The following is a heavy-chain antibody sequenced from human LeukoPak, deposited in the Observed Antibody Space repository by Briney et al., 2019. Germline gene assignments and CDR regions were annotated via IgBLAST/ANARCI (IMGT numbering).Heavy chain of an antibody. CDR3: ARDSSYYYYGMDV. Sequence: GASVKVSCKASGYTFTGYYMHWVRQAPGQGLEWMGWINPNSGGTNYAQKFQGRVTMTRDMSISTAYMELSRLRSDDTAVYYCARDSSYYYYGMDVWGQGTTVTVSS. J-gene: IGHJ6*02. CDR1: GYTFTGYY. D-gene: IGHD6-6*01. CDR2: INPNSGGT. V-gene: IGHV1-2*02.